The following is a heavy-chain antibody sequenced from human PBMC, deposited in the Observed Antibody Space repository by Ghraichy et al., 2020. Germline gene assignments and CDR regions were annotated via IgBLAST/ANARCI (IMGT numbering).Heavy chain of an antibody. V-gene: IGHV3-30*02. J-gene: IGHJ4*02. Sequence: GGSLRLSCAASGFTFSSYGMHWVRQAPGKGLEWVTFIAYEGRNEHYAESVKGRFTVSRDNSRNTLYLQLNSLRVEDTAVNYCERHSSNDGTWGQGTQVTVSS. CDR1: GFTFSSYG. CDR3: ERHSSNDGT. D-gene: IGHD6-13*01. CDR2: IAYEGRNE.